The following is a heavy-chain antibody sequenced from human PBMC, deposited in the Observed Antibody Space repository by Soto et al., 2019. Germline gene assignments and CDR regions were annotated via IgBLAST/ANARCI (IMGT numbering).Heavy chain of an antibody. CDR2: IRSQPYGRTA. CDR1: GFPFGNFL. CDR3: IGSFPF. V-gene: IGHV3-49*03. J-gene: IGHJ4*02. D-gene: IGHD3-10*01. Sequence: EVYLVESGGGLVEPGRSLRLSCTASGFPFGNFLMSWFRQAPGKGMEWVGFIRSQPYGRTAEYAASVRGRFTISRDDSKGIAYLEMNSLQTEDSGVYYCIGSFPFWGQGTLVTVSS.